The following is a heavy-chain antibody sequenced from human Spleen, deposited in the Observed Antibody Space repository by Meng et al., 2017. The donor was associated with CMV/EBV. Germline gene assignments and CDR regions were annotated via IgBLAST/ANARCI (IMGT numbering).Heavy chain of an antibody. D-gene: IGHD2-2*02. CDR2: ISAYNGNT. Sequence: ASVKVSCKASGYTFTGYYMHWVRQAPGQGLEWMGWISAYNGNTNYAQKLQGRVTMTTDTSTSTAYMELSSLRSEDTAVYYCARLYCSSTTCYNGAFDIWGQGTMVTVSS. J-gene: IGHJ3*02. CDR3: ARLYCSSTTCYNGAFDI. CDR1: GYTFTGYY. V-gene: IGHV1-18*04.